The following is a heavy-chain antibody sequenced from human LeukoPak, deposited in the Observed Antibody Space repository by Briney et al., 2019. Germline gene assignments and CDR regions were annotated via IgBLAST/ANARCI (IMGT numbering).Heavy chain of an antibody. D-gene: IGHD3-10*01. J-gene: IGHJ4*02. CDR1: GYTFTSYG. CDR2: ISTYYGNT. V-gene: IGHV1-18*01. Sequence: GASVKVSCKASGYTFTSYGFNWVRQAPGQGLEWMGWISTYYGNTNYAQKLQDRVTMTTDTSTSTAYMELTSLRSDDTAVYYCARVYSTNYYGSGDRPFLFDYWGQGSVVTVSS. CDR3: ARVYSTNYYGSGDRPFLFDY.